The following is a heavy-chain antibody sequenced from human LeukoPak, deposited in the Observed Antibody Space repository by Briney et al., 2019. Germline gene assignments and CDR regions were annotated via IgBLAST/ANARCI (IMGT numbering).Heavy chain of an antibody. Sequence: PGGSLRLSCAASGLTFSRYAMSWVRQAPGKGLEWVPIIGGGGGHTYYTDSVKGRFTISRDNSKNTLYLQMNSLTAEDTAVYYCAKDDRCSGGNCFSVSDYYGTDVWGKGTTVTVSS. CDR3: AKDDRCSGGNCFSVSDYYGTDV. D-gene: IGHD2-15*01. V-gene: IGHV3-23*01. CDR1: GLTFSRYA. J-gene: IGHJ6*04. CDR2: IGGGGGHT.